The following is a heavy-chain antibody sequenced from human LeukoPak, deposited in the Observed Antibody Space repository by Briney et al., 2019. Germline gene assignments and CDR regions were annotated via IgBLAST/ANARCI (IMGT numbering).Heavy chain of an antibody. J-gene: IGHJ5*02. D-gene: IGHD3-10*01. CDR3: ARAEPLLWFGELVDGNWFDP. Sequence: SETLSLTCTVSGGSISSSSYYWGWIRQPPGKGLEWIGSIYYSGSTNYNPSLKSRVTISVDTSKNQFSLKLSSVTAADTAVYYCARAEPLLWFGELVDGNWFDPWGQGTLVTVSS. CDR2: IYYSGST. CDR1: GGSISSSSYY. V-gene: IGHV4-39*07.